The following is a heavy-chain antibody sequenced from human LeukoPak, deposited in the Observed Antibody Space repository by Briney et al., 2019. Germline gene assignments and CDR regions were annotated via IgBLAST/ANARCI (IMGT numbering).Heavy chain of an antibody. CDR1: GGSFSGYY. D-gene: IGHD3-22*01. CDR2: INHSGST. CDR3: ARGPNYYDSSGYSLDY. V-gene: IGHV4-34*01. J-gene: IGHJ4*02. Sequence: PSETLSLTCAVYGGSFSGYYWSWIRQPPGKGLEWIGEINHSGSTNYNPSLKSRVTISVDTSKNQFSLKLSSVTAADTAVYYCARGPNYYDSSGYSLDYWGQGTLVTASS.